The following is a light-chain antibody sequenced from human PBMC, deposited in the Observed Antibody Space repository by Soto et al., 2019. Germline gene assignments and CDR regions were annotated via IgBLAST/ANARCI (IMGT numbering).Light chain of an antibody. CDR2: RAS. Sequence: IVMAPSPATLSLSSGEGATLSCRASQSINSNLAWYQQKPGQAPRLFIFRASSRATGLPARFSASGSGTDFNLTISSLQSEDFAVYYCQQYNNWPRATFGGGTKVDIK. CDR3: QQYNNWPRAT. V-gene: IGKV3-15*01. CDR1: QSINSN. J-gene: IGKJ4*01.